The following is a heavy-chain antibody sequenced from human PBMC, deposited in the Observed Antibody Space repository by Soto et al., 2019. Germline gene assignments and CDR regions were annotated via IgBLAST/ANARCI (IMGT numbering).Heavy chain of an antibody. CDR3: ASLGYNFDRAFDI. CDR1: GGSISSYY. Sequence: SETLSLTCTVSGGSISSYYWSWIRQPPGKGLEWIGYINHSGSTNYNPSLKNRVTISVDTSKNQFSLNMSSVTAADTAVYYCASLGYNFDRAFDIWGQGTMVTVSS. J-gene: IGHJ3*02. D-gene: IGHD3-9*01. V-gene: IGHV4-59*12. CDR2: INHSGST.